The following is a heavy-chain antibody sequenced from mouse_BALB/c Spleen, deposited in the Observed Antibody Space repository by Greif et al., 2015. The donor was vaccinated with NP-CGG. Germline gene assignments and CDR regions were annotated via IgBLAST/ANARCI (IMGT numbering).Heavy chain of an antibody. Sequence: LVESGAELVKPGASVKLSCTASGFNIKDTYMHWVKQRPEQGLEWIGRIDPANGNTKYDPKFQGKATITADTSSNTAYLQLSSLTSEDTAVYYCARSGYYGSSYWYFDVWGAGTTVTVSS. CDR2: IDPANGNT. V-gene: IGHV14-3*02. CDR1: GFNIKDTY. CDR3: ARSGYYGSSYWYFDV. D-gene: IGHD1-1*01. J-gene: IGHJ1*01.